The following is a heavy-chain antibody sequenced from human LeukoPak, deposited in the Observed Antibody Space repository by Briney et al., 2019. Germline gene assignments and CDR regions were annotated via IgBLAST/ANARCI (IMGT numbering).Heavy chain of an antibody. CDR2: IWATGST. D-gene: IGHD4-11*01. Sequence: RPSETLSLTCTVSGGPISSHYWSWIRQPAGKRLEWIGRIWATGSTVDNPSFRSRLTLSIDRSKSQLSLKLTSMTAADSAVHYCARVRAYSDFVGNFDLWGHGIPVTVSS. CDR1: GGPISSHY. J-gene: IGHJ2*01. V-gene: IGHV4-4*07. CDR3: ARVRAYSDFVGNFDL.